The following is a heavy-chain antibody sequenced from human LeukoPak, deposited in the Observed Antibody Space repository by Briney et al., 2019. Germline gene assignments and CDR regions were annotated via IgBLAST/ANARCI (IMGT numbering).Heavy chain of an antibody. CDR1: GGSFSGYY. CDR3: ARIRGYSYGYGY. V-gene: IGHV4-34*01. D-gene: IGHD5-18*01. Sequence: SETLSLTCAVYGGSFSGYYWSWIRQPPGEGLEWIGEINHSGSTNYNPSLKSRVTISVDTSKNQFSLKLSSVTAADTAVYYCARIRGYSYGYGYWGQGTLVTVSS. CDR2: INHSGST. J-gene: IGHJ4*02.